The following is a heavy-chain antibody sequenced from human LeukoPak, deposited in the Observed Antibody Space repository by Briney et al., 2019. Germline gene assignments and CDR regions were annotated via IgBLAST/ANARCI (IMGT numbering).Heavy chain of an antibody. V-gene: IGHV4-34*01. J-gene: IGHJ4*02. CDR1: GGSFSGYY. CDR3: ARGGYYFDY. CDR2: INHSRST. Sequence: SETLSLTCAVYGGSFSGYYWSWIRQPPGKGLEWIGEINHSRSTKYNPSLKSRVTISVDTSKNQFSLKLSSVTAADTAVYYCARGGYYFDYWGQGTLVTVSS.